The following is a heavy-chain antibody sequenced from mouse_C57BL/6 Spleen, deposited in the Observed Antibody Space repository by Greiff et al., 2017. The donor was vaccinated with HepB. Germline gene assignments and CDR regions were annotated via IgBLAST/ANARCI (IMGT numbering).Heavy chain of an antibody. CDR3: ARGGDYGGAMDY. D-gene: IGHD2-4*01. CDR1: GYTFTSYW. CDR2: IDPSDSYT. J-gene: IGHJ4*01. Sequence: VQLQQPGAELVMPGASVKLSCKASGYTFTSYWMHWVKQRPGQGLEWIGEIDPSDSYTNYNQKFKGKSTLTVDKSSSTAYMQLSSLTSEDSAVYYCARGGDYGGAMDYWGQGTSVTVSS. V-gene: IGHV1-69*01.